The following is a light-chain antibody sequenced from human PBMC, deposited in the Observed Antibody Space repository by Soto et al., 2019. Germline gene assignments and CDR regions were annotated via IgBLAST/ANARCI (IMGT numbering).Light chain of an antibody. V-gene: IGKV3D-15*01. Sequence: DIVMTQSPESLSVSLREMASPSCRSSQSAGNFLAWYQQKPGQAPRLLIYYISTRATGIPARFSGSGSGTEFTLTINSLQSEDSAVYYCQQHNQWPITFGQGRLLEVK. CDR1: QSAGNF. J-gene: IGKJ5*01. CDR2: YIS. CDR3: QQHNQWPIT.